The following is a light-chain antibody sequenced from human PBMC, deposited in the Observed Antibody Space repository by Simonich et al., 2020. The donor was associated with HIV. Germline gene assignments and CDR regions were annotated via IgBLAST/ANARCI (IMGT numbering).Light chain of an antibody. CDR3: QQYNNWPSPFT. J-gene: IGKJ3*01. Sequence: EILMTQSPATLSVSPGERATLSCRPSQSVASNLAWYQQKPGQAPRLLIYYASSRATGIPARFSGSGFGTEFTLTISSMQSEDFALYYCQQYNNWPSPFTFGPGTKVDIK. CDR1: QSVASN. CDR2: YAS. V-gene: IGKV3-15*01.